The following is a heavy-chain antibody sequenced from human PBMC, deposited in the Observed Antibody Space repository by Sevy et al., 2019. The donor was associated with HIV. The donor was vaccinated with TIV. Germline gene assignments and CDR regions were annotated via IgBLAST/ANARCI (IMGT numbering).Heavy chain of an antibody. CDR3: ARFLSTSYYYYHAMDV. V-gene: IGHV1-8*01. CDR2: MNPNSGNT. D-gene: IGHD2-2*01. Sequence: ASVKVSCNASGYTFTTYDINWVRQATGQGLEWMGWMNPNSGNTGYAQKFQGRVTMTRNTSIETAYMELSSLRSEDTAVYYCARFLSTSYYYYHAMDVWGQGTTVTVSS. J-gene: IGHJ6*02. CDR1: GYTFTTYD.